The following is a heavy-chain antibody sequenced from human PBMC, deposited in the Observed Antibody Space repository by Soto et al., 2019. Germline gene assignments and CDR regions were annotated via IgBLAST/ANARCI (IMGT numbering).Heavy chain of an antibody. V-gene: IGHV3-9*01. Sequence: GGSLRLSCAASGFTFDDYAMHWVRQAPGKGLEWVSGISWNSGSIGYADSVKGRFTISRDNAKNSLYLQMNSLRAEDTALYYCAKELRFGGIEVAFDIWGQGTMLTVSS. D-gene: IGHD5-12*01. CDR2: ISWNSGSI. CDR3: AKELRFGGIEVAFDI. CDR1: GFTFDDYA. J-gene: IGHJ3*02.